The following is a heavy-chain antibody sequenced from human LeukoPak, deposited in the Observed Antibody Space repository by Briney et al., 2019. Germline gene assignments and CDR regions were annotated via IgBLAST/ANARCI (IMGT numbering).Heavy chain of an antibody. J-gene: IGHJ4*02. CDR3: ARAEAMGLGY. D-gene: IGHD5-18*01. CDR1: GGSISSYY. Sequence: PSGTLSLTCTVSGGSISSYYWSWIRQPSGKGLEWIGYIYYSGSTNYNPSLKSRVTISVDTSKNQFSLKLSSVTAADTAVYYCARAEAMGLGYWGQGTLVTVSS. V-gene: IGHV4-59*01. CDR2: IYYSGST.